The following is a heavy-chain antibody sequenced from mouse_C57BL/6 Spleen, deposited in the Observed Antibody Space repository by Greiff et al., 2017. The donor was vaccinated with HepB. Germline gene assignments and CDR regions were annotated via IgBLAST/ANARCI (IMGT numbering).Heavy chain of an antibody. Sequence: QVQLKESGPGLVQPSQSLSITCTVSGFSLTSYGVHWVRQSPGKGLEWLGVIWSGGSTDYNAAFISRLSISKDNSKSQVFFKMNSLQADDTAIYYCARKPPSGYYYAMDYWGQGTSVTVSS. J-gene: IGHJ4*01. CDR3: ARKPPSGYYYAMDY. V-gene: IGHV2-2*01. CDR1: GFSLTSYG. CDR2: IWSGGST.